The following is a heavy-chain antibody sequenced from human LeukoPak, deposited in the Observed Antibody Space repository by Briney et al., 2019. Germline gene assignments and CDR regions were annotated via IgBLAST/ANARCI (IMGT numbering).Heavy chain of an antibody. CDR2: INGA. J-gene: IGHJ3*02. CDR3: AKDPNGDYIGTFDI. CDR1: QFNFNKFG. D-gene: IGHD4-17*01. Sequence: GGSLRLSCTASQFNFNKFGMTWVRQAPGKGLEWVSSINGAQYADSVRGRFAISRDNSKNTLYLKMNSLRVEDTAVYFCAKDPNGDYIGTFDIWGQGTMVTVSS. V-gene: IGHV3-23*01.